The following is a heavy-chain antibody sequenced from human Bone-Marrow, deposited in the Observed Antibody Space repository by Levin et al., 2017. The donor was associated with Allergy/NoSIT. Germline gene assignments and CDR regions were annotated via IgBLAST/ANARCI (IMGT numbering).Heavy chain of an antibody. Sequence: GESLKISCKGSGYSFTSYWIGWVRQMPGKGLEWMGIIYPGDSDTRYSPSFQGQVTISADKSISTAYLQWSSLKASDTAMYYCARGPLYYYDSSGSYFDYWGQGTLVTVSS. V-gene: IGHV5-51*01. CDR3: ARGPLYYYDSSGSYFDY. J-gene: IGHJ4*02. CDR1: GYSFTSYW. D-gene: IGHD3-22*01. CDR2: IYPGDSDT.